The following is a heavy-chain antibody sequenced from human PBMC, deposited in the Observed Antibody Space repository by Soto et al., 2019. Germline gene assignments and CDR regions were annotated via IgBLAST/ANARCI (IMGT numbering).Heavy chain of an antibody. D-gene: IGHD1-26*01. J-gene: IGHJ4*02. CDR2: ISGSGDST. V-gene: IGHV3-23*01. CDR3: ARRGSGSYYDY. CDR1: GFTFSSYA. Sequence: EVQLLESGGGLVQPGGSLRLSCAASGFTFSSYAMRWVRQAPVKGLEWVSAISGSGDSTYYGDSVKGRFTISRDNSNNTLYLQMNSLRAEDTAVYYCARRGSGSYYDYWGQGTLVTVSS.